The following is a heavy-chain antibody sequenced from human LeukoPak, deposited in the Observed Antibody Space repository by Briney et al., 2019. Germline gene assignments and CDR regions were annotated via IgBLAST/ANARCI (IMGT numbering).Heavy chain of an antibody. D-gene: IGHD4-11*01. Sequence: ASVTVSCKASGYTFTNYDINWVRQAPGQGLEWMGWMNPNSGNTGYAQKFQGRVTMTRNTSISTAYMELSSLRYEDTAVYYCATDYTDYSLDYWGQGTLVTVSS. CDR1: GYTFTNYD. CDR3: ATDYTDYSLDY. CDR2: MNPNSGNT. V-gene: IGHV1-8*01. J-gene: IGHJ4*02.